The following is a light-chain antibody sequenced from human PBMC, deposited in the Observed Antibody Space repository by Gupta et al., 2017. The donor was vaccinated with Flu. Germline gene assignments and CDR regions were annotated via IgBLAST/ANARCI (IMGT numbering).Light chain of an antibody. V-gene: IGLV4-69*01. Sequence: VTLTCFLNSRHSNYAGARHQNKQERGPRKLQKMIIDGSNIKGDGIPDRFSGSSSGDARSLTISKLQSEEEADEYCKAWVAGNVMFGGGTKLTVL. J-gene: IGLJ3*02. CDR3: KAWVAGNVM. CDR1: SRHSNYA. CDR2: MIIDGSN.